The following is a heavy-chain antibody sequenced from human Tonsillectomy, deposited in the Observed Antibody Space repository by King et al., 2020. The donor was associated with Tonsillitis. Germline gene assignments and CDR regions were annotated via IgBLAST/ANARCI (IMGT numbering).Heavy chain of an antibody. CDR1: GDSISTYY. CDR2: IHLIGST. J-gene: IGHJ4*02. D-gene: IGHD3-16*01. CDR3: ARGSRQGWGSGLTFDS. V-gene: IGHV4-59*01. Sequence: QLQESGPGLVKPSETLSLTCTVSGDSISTYYWSWIRQPPGKGLEWFGYIHLIGSTNYNPSLESRFTISVETSKKQISLKLRSVTAADTAVYYCARGSRQGWGSGLTFDSWGQGTLVTVSS.